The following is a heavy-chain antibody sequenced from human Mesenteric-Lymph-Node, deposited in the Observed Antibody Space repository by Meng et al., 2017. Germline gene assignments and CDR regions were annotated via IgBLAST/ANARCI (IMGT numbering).Heavy chain of an antibody. CDR1: GNNFIDYW. CDR3: ARRGGLQYDFDY. Sequence: GESLKISCKSFGNNFIDYWIGWARQTPGEGLEWMGIIYPGDSDTRYSPSFQGQVTISADKSISTAYLQWSSLKASDTAMYYCARRGGLQYDFDYWGQGTLVTVSS. CDR2: IYPGDSDT. J-gene: IGHJ4*02. V-gene: IGHV5-51*01. D-gene: IGHD4-11*01.